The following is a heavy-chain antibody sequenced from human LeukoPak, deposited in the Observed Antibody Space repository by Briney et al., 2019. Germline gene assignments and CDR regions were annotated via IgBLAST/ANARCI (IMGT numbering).Heavy chain of an antibody. CDR3: ARGVGNWFDP. J-gene: IGHJ5*02. CDR2: INSDGSDT. Sequence: GGSLRLSCAASGFTFSNYWMHWVRQAPGKGLVWVSRINSDGSDTTDSVKGRFTITRDNAKYMLYLQMNSLRAEDTAVYYCARGVGNWFDPRGQGTLVTVSS. V-gene: IGHV3-74*01. CDR1: GFTFSNYW.